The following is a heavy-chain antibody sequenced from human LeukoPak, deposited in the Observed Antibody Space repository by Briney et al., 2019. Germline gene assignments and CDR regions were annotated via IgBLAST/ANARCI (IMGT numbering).Heavy chain of an antibody. CDR3: VKDSPPRYSGSPPAY. CDR2: IKEDGREK. CDR1: GFTFSSSW. V-gene: IGHV3-7*03. D-gene: IGHD1-26*01. J-gene: IGHJ4*02. Sequence: GGSLRLSCATSGFTFSSSWMSWVRQAPGKGLECVANIKEDGREKYYVDSVKGRFTISRDNAKNSLYLQMSSLRADDTAVYYCVKDSPPRYSGSPPAYWGQGTLVTVSS.